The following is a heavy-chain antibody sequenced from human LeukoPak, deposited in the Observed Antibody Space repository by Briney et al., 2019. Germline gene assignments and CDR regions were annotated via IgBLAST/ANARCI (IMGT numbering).Heavy chain of an antibody. J-gene: IGHJ4*02. CDR1: GGSISSSSYY. Sequence: PSETLSLTCTVSGGSISSSSYYWGWIRQPPGKGLEWIGSIYYSGSTYYNPSLKSRVTISVDTSKNQFSLKLSSVTAADTAVYYCARHATTWIQPYYFDYWGQGTLVTVSS. V-gene: IGHV4-39*01. CDR3: ARHATTWIQPYYFDY. CDR2: IYYSGST. D-gene: IGHD5-18*01.